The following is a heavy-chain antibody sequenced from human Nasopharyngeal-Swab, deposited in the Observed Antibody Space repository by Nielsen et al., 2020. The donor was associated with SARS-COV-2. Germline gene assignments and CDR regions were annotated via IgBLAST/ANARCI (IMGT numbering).Heavy chain of an antibody. CDR2: INSDGSST. J-gene: IGHJ4*02. Sequence: GESLKISCAASGFTFSSYWMHWVRQAPGKGLVWVSRINSDGSSTSYADSVKGRLTISRDNSKNTLYLQMNSLRAEDTAVYYCASGYSGYGGNFDYWGQGILVTVSS. V-gene: IGHV3-74*01. CDR1: GFTFSSYW. CDR3: ASGYSGYGGNFDY. D-gene: IGHD5-12*01.